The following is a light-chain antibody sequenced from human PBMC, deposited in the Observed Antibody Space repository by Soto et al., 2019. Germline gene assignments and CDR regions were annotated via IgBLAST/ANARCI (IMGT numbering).Light chain of an antibody. CDR2: KDS. CDR3: YSAADNGVV. V-gene: IGLV3-27*01. J-gene: IGLJ2*01. Sequence: SYELTQPSSVSVSPGQTARITCSGDVLAKKYARWFQQKPGQAPVLVIYKDSERPSGIPERFSGSSSGTTVTLTISGAQVEDEADYYCYSAADNGVVFGGGTKVTVL. CDR1: VLAKKY.